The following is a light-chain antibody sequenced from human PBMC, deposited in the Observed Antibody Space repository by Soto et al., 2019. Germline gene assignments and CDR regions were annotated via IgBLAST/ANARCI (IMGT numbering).Light chain of an antibody. V-gene: IGKV3D-15*01. J-gene: IGKJ1*01. CDR1: QSVGSN. Sequence: ERVMTQSPATLSVSQGERATLSFRASQSVGSNLAWFQQKPGQAPRLLIYGARTRATGVPDRFSASGSGTDFSLTISRLEPEDFAVYYCQQYGTSSWTFGQGTNVDI. CDR2: GAR. CDR3: QQYGTSSWT.